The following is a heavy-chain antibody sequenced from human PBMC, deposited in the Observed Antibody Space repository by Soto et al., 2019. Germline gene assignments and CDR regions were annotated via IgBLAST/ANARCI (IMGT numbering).Heavy chain of an antibody. CDR2: ISAYNGNT. CDR3: ARDEWLRPKNLFDP. Sequence: ASVKVSCKASGYTFTSYGISWVRQAPGQGLEWMGWISAYNGNTNYAQKLQGRVTMTTDTSTSTAYMELRSLRSDDTAVYYCARDEWLRPKNLFDPWGQGTLVTVSS. D-gene: IGHD5-12*01. J-gene: IGHJ5*02. CDR1: GYTFTSYG. V-gene: IGHV1-18*01.